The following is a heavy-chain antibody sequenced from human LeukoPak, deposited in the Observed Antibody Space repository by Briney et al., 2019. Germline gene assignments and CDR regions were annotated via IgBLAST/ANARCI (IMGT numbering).Heavy chain of an antibody. CDR1: GFTFSSYA. J-gene: IGHJ4*02. CDR2: ISYDGSNK. CDR3: ARDCDFWSGFIDY. V-gene: IGHV3-30-3*01. D-gene: IGHD3-3*01. Sequence: GGSLRLSCAASGFTFSSYAMHWVRQAPGKGLEWVAVISYDGSNKYYADSVKGRFTISRDNSKNTLYLQMNSLRAEDTAVYYCARDCDFWSGFIDYWGQGTLVTVSP.